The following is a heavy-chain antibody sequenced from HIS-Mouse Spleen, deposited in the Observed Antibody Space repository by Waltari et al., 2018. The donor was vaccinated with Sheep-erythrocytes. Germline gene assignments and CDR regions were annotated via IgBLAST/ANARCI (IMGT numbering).Heavy chain of an antibody. D-gene: IGHD3-10*01. J-gene: IGHJ5*02. V-gene: IGHV4-31*03. Sequence: QVQLQESGPGLVKPSQTLSLTCTVSGGSISSGGYYWRWIRQHPGKGLEWIGYIDYRGSTYYNPSLKSRVTISVDTSTNQFSLKLSSVTAADTAVYYCARALIITMVRGVTSNWFDPWGQGTLVTVSS. CDR2: IDYRGST. CDR3: ARALIITMVRGVTSNWFDP. CDR1: GGSISSGGYY.